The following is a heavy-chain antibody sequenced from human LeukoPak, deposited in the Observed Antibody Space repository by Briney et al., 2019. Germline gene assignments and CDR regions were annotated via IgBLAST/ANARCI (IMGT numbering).Heavy chain of an antibody. Sequence: PGRSLRLSCAASGFTFSRYGMHWVRPAPGKGLEWVAVIWYDGSNKYYADSVKGRFTISRDNSKNTLYLQMNSLRAEDTAVYYCARESGCSSTSCYTLPSYYYYGMDVWAHGTTVTVSS. CDR2: IWYDGSNK. CDR3: ARESGCSSTSCYTLPSYYYYGMDV. V-gene: IGHV3-33*01. D-gene: IGHD2-2*02. CDR1: GFTFSRYG. J-gene: IGHJ6*02.